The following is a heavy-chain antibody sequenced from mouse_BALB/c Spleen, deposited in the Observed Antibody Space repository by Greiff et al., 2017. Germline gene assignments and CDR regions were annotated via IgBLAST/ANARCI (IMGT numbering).Heavy chain of an antibody. CDR2: INPSTGYT. J-gene: IGHJ2*01. CDR1: GYTFTSYW. V-gene: IGHV1-7*01. D-gene: IGHD1-2*01. Sequence: QVQLKESGAELAKPGASVKMSCKASGYTFTSYWMHWVKQRPGQGLEWIGYINPSTGYTEYNQKFKDKATLTADKSSSTAYMQLSSLTSEDSAVYYCAKGVLRLPFYYWGQGTTLTVSS. CDR3: AKGVLRLPFYY.